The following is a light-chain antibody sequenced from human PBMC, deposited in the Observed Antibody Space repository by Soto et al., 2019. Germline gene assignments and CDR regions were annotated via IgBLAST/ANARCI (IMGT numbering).Light chain of an antibody. CDR2: KAS. Sequence: DIQMTQSRSTLSASVGDRVTITCRASQSISTWLAWYQQKPGKAPKLLIYKASGLESGVPSRFSGSGSGTEFTLTISSLQPDDFATYYCQPYNSYSRTFGQGTKVDIK. V-gene: IGKV1-5*03. J-gene: IGKJ1*01. CDR3: QPYNSYSRT. CDR1: QSISTW.